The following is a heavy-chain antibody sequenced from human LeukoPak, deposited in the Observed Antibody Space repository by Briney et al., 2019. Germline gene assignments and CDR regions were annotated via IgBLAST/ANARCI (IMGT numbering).Heavy chain of an antibody. CDR3: ARDIPLRYCSSTSCSDYYYGMDV. J-gene: IGHJ6*02. Sequence: ASVKVSCKASGYTFTSCGISWVRQAPGQGLEWMGWISAYNGNTNYAQKLQGRVTMTTDTSTSTAYMELRSLRSDDTAVYYCARDIPLRYCSSTSCSDYYYGMDVWGQGTTVTVSS. D-gene: IGHD2-2*01. V-gene: IGHV1-18*01. CDR1: GYTFTSCG. CDR2: ISAYNGNT.